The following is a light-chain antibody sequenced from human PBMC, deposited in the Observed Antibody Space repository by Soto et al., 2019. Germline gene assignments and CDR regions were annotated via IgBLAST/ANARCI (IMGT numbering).Light chain of an antibody. CDR2: AAS. CDR3: HQYNSYWT. CDR1: QDISNY. V-gene: IGKV1-17*03. Sequence: RMTQAPSDMSSSLGDSVTITCRASQDISNYLNWYQQKPGKAPKLLIYAASSLQSGVPSRFSGSGSGTEFTLTIRSLQPDDFATYYCHQYNSYWTCGQGTKVDI. J-gene: IGKJ1*01.